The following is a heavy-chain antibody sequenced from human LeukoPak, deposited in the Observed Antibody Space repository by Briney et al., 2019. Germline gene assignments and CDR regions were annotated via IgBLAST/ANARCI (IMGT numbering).Heavy chain of an antibody. CDR1: GGSFSSGGYS. D-gene: IGHD2-8*01. J-gene: IGHJ4*02. CDR3: ASTGLGVSLVFDY. Sequence: SETLSLTCAVYGGSFSSGGYSWSWIRQPPGKGLEWIGYIYHSGSTYYNPSLKSRVTISVDRSKNQFSLKLSSVTAADTAVYYCASTGLGVSLVFDYGGQETRVTVSS. CDR2: IYHSGST. V-gene: IGHV4-30-2*01.